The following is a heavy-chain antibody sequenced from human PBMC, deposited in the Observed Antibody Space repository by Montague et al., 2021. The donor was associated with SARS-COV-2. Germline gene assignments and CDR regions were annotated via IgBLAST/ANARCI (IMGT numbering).Heavy chain of an antibody. D-gene: IGHD2-2*02. Sequence: LVKPTQTLTLTCTFSGFSLSTSGMCVSWIRQPPGKGLEWIGSIYYSGSTYYNPSLKSRVTISVDTSKNQFSLKLSSVTAADTAVYYCARHYGVVVPAAIYYYYGMDVWGQGTTVTVSS. CDR3: ARHYGVVVPAAIYYYYGMDV. J-gene: IGHJ6*02. V-gene: IGHV4-39*01. CDR2: IYYSGST. CDR1: GFSLSTSGMC.